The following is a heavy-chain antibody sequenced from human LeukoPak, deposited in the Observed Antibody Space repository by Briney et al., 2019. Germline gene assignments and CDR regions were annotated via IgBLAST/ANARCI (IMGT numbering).Heavy chain of an antibody. CDR2: VHPEDGEK. D-gene: IGHD4-17*01. CDR1: GYSFTDYF. J-gene: IGHJ4*02. Sequence: AASVKVSCKVSGYSFTDYFIHWVKQAPGKGPEWMGLVHPEDGEKLYASKFQGRVTMTAHTSTDTTYLALRSLRYDDAAMYYCTTGHMTTVTRVGDYWGQGTLVSVSS. V-gene: IGHV1-69-2*01. CDR3: TTGHMTTVTRVGDY.